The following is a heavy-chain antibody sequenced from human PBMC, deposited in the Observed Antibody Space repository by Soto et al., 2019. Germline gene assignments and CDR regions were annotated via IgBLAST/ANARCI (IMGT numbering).Heavy chain of an antibody. CDR2: IYWDDDK. CDR3: AHSPSYCIYGNCYSGFDY. D-gene: IGHD2-15*01. CDR1: GFSLSTSGVG. V-gene: IGHV2-5*02. J-gene: IGHJ4*02. Sequence: QITLKESGPTLVKPTQTLTLTCTFSGFSLSTSGVGVGWIRQPPGKALEWLALIYWDDDKRYSPSLKSRLTTXKYXSKNQVVLTMTNMDPVDTATYYCAHSPSYCIYGNCYSGFDYWGQGTLVTVSS.